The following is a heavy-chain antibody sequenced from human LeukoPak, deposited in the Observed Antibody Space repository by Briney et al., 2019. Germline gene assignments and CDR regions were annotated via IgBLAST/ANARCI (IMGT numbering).Heavy chain of an antibody. J-gene: IGHJ6*02. CDR1: GFTFSSYA. CDR3: VKDLRQNDYGDHVRGFGMDV. D-gene: IGHD4-17*01. V-gene: IGHV3-64D*06. Sequence: GGSLRLSCSASGFTFSSYAMHWVRQAPGKGLEYVSAISSNGGSTYYADSVKGRFTISRDNSKNTLYLQMSSLRAEDTAVYYCVKDLRQNDYGDHVRGFGMDVWGQGTTVTVSS. CDR2: ISSNGGST.